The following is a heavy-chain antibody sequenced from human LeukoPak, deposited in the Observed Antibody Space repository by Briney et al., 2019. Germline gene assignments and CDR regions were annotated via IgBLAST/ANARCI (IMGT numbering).Heavy chain of an antibody. CDR2: ISSSGSTI. Sequence: GSLRLSCAASGFTFSDYYMSWIRQAPGKGLEWVSYISSSGSTIYYADSVKGRFTISRDNAKNSLYLQMNSLSAEDTAVYYCAREVSGSSYFDYWGQGTQVTVSS. CDR3: AREVSGSSYFDY. J-gene: IGHJ4*02. CDR1: GFTFSDYY. V-gene: IGHV3-11*04. D-gene: IGHD1-26*01.